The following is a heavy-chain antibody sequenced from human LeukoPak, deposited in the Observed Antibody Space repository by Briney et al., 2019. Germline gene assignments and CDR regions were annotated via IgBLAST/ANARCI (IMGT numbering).Heavy chain of an antibody. D-gene: IGHD6-13*01. J-gene: IGHJ6*04. V-gene: IGHV4-34*01. CDR2: MDHSGST. CDR3: ARGQGDAWRVYVLNV. CDR1: GGSFSGHY. Sequence: SETLSLTCAVYGGSFSGHYWSWLRQPPGKGLEWIGEMDHSGSTNYNPSLKSRVTISVDTSKNQFSLNLSSVTAADTAVYYCARGQGDAWRVYVLNVWGKGTTVTVSS.